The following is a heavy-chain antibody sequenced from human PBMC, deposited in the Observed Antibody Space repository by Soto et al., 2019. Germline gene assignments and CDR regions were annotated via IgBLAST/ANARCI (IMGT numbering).Heavy chain of an antibody. V-gene: IGHV3-43D*03. CDR2: ITWDGGST. CDR1: GFSFEDYG. Sequence: GGPLRLPCAAPGFSFEDYGIHWVRQGPGKGLEWVSLITWDGGSTYFADFVRGRFTVSKDNSKKSVFLQMDTLTHADTGVYYCAKDGGPYYGMDVWGLGTTVTVSS. J-gene: IGHJ6*02. D-gene: IGHD3-10*01. CDR3: AKDGGPYYGMDV.